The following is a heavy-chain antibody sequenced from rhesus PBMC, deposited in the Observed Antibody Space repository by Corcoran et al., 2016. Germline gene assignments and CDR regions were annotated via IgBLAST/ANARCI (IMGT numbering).Heavy chain of an antibody. CDR3: ATDARGGSYSVDY. J-gene: IGHJ4*01. D-gene: IGHD1-44*02. V-gene: IGHV1-111*02. CDR1: GYTFTDYY. CDR2: VDPEDGEA. Sequence: EVQLVQSGAEVKKPGASVKISCKASGYTFTDYYLHWVRQAPGKGLEWMGRVDPEDGEARHAQKFQDRVTITADTSTDTAYMELSSLRSEDTAVYYCATDARGGSYSVDYWGQGVLVTVSS.